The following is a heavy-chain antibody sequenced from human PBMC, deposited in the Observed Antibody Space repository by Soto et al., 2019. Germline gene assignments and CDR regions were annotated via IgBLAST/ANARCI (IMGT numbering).Heavy chain of an antibody. V-gene: IGHV3-30-3*01. D-gene: IGHD3-10*01. J-gene: IGHJ4*02. Sequence: QVQLVESGGGVVQPGRSLRLSCAASGFTFSSYAMHWVRQAPGKGLEWVAVISYDGSNKYYADSVKGRFTISRDNPKNTLYLQMNSLRAGDTAVYYCARDRGYFDYWGQGTLVTVSS. CDR3: ARDRGYFDY. CDR1: GFTFSSYA. CDR2: ISYDGSNK.